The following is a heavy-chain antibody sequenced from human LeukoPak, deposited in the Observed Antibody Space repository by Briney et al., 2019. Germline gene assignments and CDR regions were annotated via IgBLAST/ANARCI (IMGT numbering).Heavy chain of an antibody. Sequence: GESLKTSWKGSGYISTTYWLGWGRQMPPKRVALMGIIYPGESDTCNGAAVQGRVTISADKSISTAYLQWRSLKASDTAMYDCAGARRGDMGGYYSVAFDIWGQGTMVIVSS. CDR2: IYPGESDT. D-gene: IGHD3-22*01. J-gene: IGHJ3*02. CDR3: AGARRGDMGGYYSVAFDI. CDR1: GYISTTYW. V-gene: IGHV5-51*01.